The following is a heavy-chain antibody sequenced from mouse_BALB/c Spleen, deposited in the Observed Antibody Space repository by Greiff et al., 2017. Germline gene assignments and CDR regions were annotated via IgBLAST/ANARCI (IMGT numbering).Heavy chain of an antibody. Sequence: LQQPGSELVRPGASVKLSCKASGYTFTSYWMHWVKQRPGQGLEWIGNIYPGSGSTNYDEKFKSKATLTVDTSSSTAYMQLSSLTSEDSAVYYCTRDDYDNMDYWGQGTSVTVSA. D-gene: IGHD2-4*01. J-gene: IGHJ4*01. V-gene: IGHV1S22*01. CDR2: IYPGSGST. CDR3: TRDDYDNMDY. CDR1: GYTFTSYW.